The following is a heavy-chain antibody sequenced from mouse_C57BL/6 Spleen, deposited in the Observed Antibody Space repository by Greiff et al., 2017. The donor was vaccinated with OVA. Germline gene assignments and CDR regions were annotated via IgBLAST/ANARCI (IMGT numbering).Heavy chain of an antibody. CDR3: ARKGNWDWYFDV. V-gene: IGHV2-2*01. CDR1: GFSLTSYG. CDR2: IWSGGST. Sequence: QVQLQQSGPGLVQPSQSLSITCTVSGFSLTSYGVHWVRQSPGKGLEWLGVIWSGGSTDYYAAFISRLSISKDNSKSQVFLKMNSLQADDTAIYYCARKGNWDWYFDVWGTGTTVTVSS. D-gene: IGHD4-1*01. J-gene: IGHJ1*03.